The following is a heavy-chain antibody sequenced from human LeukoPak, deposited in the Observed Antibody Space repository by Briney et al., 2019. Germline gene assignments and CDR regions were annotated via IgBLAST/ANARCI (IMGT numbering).Heavy chain of an antibody. J-gene: IGHJ3*02. D-gene: IGHD2-15*01. CDR3: AIFSGYCSGGSCYPNAFDI. Sequence: ASVKVSCKASGYTFTGYYMHLVRQAPGQGLEWMGWINPNSGGTNYAQKFQGWVTMTRDTSISTAYMELSRLRSDDTAVYYCAIFSGYCSGGSCYPNAFDIWGQGTMVTVSS. V-gene: IGHV1-2*04. CDR2: INPNSGGT. CDR1: GYTFTGYY.